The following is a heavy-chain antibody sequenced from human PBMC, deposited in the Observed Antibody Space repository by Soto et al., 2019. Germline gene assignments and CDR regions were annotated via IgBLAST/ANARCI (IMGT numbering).Heavy chain of an antibody. CDR3: ARDKITSLFDY. Sequence: QVQLQQWGAGLLKPSETLSLTCAVYGGSFSGYYWTWIRQPPETGLEWMGEINHSGSTNYNPPLKSRVTLSVDTSKNQFSLKLNSVTAADTAVYYCARDKITSLFDYWGQGTLVTVSS. J-gene: IGHJ4*02. D-gene: IGHD2-2*01. CDR1: GGSFSGYY. V-gene: IGHV4-34*01. CDR2: INHSGST.